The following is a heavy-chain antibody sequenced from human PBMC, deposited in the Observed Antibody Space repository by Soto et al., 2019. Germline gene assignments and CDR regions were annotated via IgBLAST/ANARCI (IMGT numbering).Heavy chain of an antibody. CDR3: ARVPQQLVLEGAFDI. D-gene: IGHD6-13*01. CDR2: INPSGGST. V-gene: IGHV1-46*01. Sequence: ASVKVSCKVSGYTFTSYYMHWVRQAPGQGLEWMGIINPSGGSTSYAQKFQGRVTMTRDTSTSTVYMELSSLRSEDTDVYYCARVPQQLVLEGAFDIWGQGTMVTVSS. CDR1: GYTFTSYY. J-gene: IGHJ3*02.